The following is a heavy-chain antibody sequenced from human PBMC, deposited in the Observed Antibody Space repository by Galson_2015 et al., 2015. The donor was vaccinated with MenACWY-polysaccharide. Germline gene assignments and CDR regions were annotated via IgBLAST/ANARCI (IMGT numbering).Heavy chain of an antibody. CDR2: INAGTGNT. CDR3: ARVDCGSDGFFLIDY. CDR1: GYTFTSHD. V-gene: IGHV1-3*01. Sequence: SVKVSCKASGYTFTSHDMNWVRQAPGQGLEWLGWINAGTGNTKYSQNFQGRVTITSDTSASTAYMELSGLRTEDTAVYYCARVDCGSDGFFLIDYWGQGTLVTVSS. D-gene: IGHD2-21*01. J-gene: IGHJ4*02.